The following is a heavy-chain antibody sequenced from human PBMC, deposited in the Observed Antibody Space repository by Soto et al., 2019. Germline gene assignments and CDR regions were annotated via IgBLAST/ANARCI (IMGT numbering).Heavy chain of an antibody. CDR2: IKEDGSEK. V-gene: IGHV3-7*05. CDR3: AKDAR. J-gene: IGHJ4*02. CDR1: GFTFSSHW. Sequence: EVQLVESGGDLVQPGGSLRLSCATSGFTFSSHWMSWVRQAPGKGLEWVANIKEDGSEKYYVDSVKGRFTISRDNAKNSLYLQMNSLSVEDTAVYYCAKDARWGQGILVTVSS.